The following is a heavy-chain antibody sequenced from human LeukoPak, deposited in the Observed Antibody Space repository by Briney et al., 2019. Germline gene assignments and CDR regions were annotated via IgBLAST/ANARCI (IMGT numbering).Heavy chain of an antibody. CDR3: ARDSVDGSGTYYNDSPDY. J-gene: IGHJ4*02. D-gene: IGHD3-10*01. CDR2: ISAYNGNA. CDR1: GYTFTSYG. Sequence: ASVKVSCKASGYTFTSYGITWMRQAPGQGLEWMAWISAYNGNADYAQNLRGRVTMTTDTSTSTAYMELRSLRSDDTAVYYCARDSVDGSGTYYNDSPDYWGQGTLVTVSS. V-gene: IGHV1-18*01.